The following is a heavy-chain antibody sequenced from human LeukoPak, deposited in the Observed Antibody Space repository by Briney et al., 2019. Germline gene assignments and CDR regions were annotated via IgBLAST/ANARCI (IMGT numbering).Heavy chain of an antibody. CDR2: ISSSGSTI. CDR1: GFTFSSYE. Sequence: GGSLRLSCAASGFTFSSYEMNWVRQAPGKGLEWVSYISSSGSTIYYADSVKGRFTISRDNAQNSLYLQMNSLRVEDTAVYYCAKVAKYYYGSETYYFFEHWGQGTPVTASS. CDR3: AKVAKYYYGSETYYFFEH. V-gene: IGHV3-48*03. J-gene: IGHJ4*02. D-gene: IGHD3-10*01.